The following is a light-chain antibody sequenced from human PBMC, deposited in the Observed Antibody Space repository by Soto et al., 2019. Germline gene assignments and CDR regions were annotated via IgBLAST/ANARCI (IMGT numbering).Light chain of an antibody. CDR3: SSYTSSSNFVL. CDR2: DVS. Sequence: QSALTQPASVSGSPGQSITISCTGTSSDIGGYDYVSWYQQHPGKAPKVMIYDVSNRPSGVSNRFSGSKSGNTASLTISGLQAEDEADYYCSSYTSSSNFVLFGGGTKLTVL. J-gene: IGLJ2*01. V-gene: IGLV2-14*01. CDR1: SSDIGGYDY.